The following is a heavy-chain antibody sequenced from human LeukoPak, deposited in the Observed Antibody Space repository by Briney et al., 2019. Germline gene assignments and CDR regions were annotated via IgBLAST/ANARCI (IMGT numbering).Heavy chain of an antibody. J-gene: IGHJ4*02. CDR2: IYSGGST. D-gene: IGHD3-9*01. Sequence: GGSLRLSCAASGFTVSSNYMSWVRQAPGKGLEWVSVIYSGGSTYYADSVKGRFTISSDNSKNTLYLQMNSLRAEDTAVYYCARLFLDYDILTGYPISYYFDCWGQGTVVTVSS. CDR1: GFTVSSNY. CDR3: ARLFLDYDILTGYPISYYFDC. V-gene: IGHV3-53*01.